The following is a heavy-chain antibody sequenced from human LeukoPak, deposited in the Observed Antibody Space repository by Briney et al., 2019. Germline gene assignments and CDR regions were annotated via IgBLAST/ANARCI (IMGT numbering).Heavy chain of an antibody. D-gene: IGHD1-1*01. CDR2: IHGDGRTT. V-gene: IGHV3-74*01. J-gene: IGHJ4*02. Sequence: PGGSLRLSCAASGFTFSSYWIHWVRQVPGKGLVWVSRIHGDGRTTTYADSVKGRFTISRDNSKNALLLQMNGLRAEDTAVYYCATRGRTATKYFESWGQGTLVTVSS. CDR1: GFTFSSYW. CDR3: ATRGRTATKYFES.